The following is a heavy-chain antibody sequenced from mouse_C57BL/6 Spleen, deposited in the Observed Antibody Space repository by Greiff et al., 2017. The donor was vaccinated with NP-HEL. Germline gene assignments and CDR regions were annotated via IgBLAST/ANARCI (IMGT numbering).Heavy chain of an antibody. V-gene: IGHV1-50*01. CDR3: ARICSSYAMDY. J-gene: IGHJ4*01. CDR1: GYTFTSYW. CDR2: FDPSDSYT. Sequence: QVQLQQPGAELVKPGASVKLSCKASGYTFTSYWMQWVKQRPGQGLEWIGEFDPSDSYTNYNQKFKGKATLTVDTSSSTAYMQLSSLTSEDSAVYYCARICSSYAMDYWGQGTSVTVSS. D-gene: IGHD1-1*01.